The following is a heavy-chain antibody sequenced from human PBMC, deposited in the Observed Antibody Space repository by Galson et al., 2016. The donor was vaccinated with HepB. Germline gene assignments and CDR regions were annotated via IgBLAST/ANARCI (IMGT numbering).Heavy chain of an antibody. Sequence: SLRLSCAASGFTFSTYGMNWVRQAPGKGLEWVAVIWHDGSNKYYADSVKGRFTISRDSSTLYLKMNSLRAEDTAVYYCARDRLASGNHFDYWGQGTLVTVSS. V-gene: IGHV3-33*01. J-gene: IGHJ4*02. D-gene: IGHD4-23*01. CDR1: GFTFSTYG. CDR3: ARDRLASGNHFDY. CDR2: IWHDGSNK.